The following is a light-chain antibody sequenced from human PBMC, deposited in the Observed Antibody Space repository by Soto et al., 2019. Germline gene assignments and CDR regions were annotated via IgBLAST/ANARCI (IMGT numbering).Light chain of an antibody. CDR1: QSISNY. J-gene: IGKJ1*01. Sequence: DLQMTPSPSSLFASVRDRVPITCRASQSISNYLNWYQQKLGKAPNLLIYAASSLHTGVPSRFSGSASGTDFTLTISSLQPEDFATYYCQQSYGIPTFGQGTKVDI. V-gene: IGKV1-39*01. CDR3: QQSYGIPT. CDR2: AAS.